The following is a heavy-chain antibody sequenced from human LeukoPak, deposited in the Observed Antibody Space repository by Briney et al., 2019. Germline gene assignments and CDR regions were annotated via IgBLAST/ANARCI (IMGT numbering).Heavy chain of an antibody. CDR2: IYHSGST. Sequence: SGTLSLTCAVSGGSISSSNWWSWVRQPPGKGLEWIGEIYHSGSTNYNPSLKSRVTISVDKSKNQFSLKLSSVTAADTAVYYCARDRSGSSEGDAFDIRGQGTMVTVSS. V-gene: IGHV4-4*02. CDR1: GGSISSSNW. D-gene: IGHD1-26*01. J-gene: IGHJ3*02. CDR3: ARDRSGSSEGDAFDI.